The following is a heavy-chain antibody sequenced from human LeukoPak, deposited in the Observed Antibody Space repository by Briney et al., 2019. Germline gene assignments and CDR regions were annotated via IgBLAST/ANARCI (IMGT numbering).Heavy chain of an antibody. V-gene: IGHV3-33*08. Sequence: GGSLRLSCAASKFTFSNYGMHWVRQAPGKGLEWVAVIWYDGSNKYYADSVKGRFTISRDNAKNSLYLQMSSLRAEDTAVYYCARDGLTTVGVAHAMYWYFDLWGRGTLVTVSS. J-gene: IGHJ2*01. D-gene: IGHD3-3*01. CDR2: IWYDGSNK. CDR3: ARDGLTTVGVAHAMYWYFDL. CDR1: KFTFSNYG.